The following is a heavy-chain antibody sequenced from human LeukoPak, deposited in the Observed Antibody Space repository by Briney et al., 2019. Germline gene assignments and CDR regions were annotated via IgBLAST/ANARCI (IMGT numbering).Heavy chain of an antibody. J-gene: IGHJ6*02. V-gene: IGHV4-39*01. Sequence: SETLSLTCIVSGGSISTSAYYWGWIRQPPGEGLQWIGSIYYSGNTYYNSSLKSRVTISVDTSTSQFSLRLSSVTAADAAVYYCARLERSRGGGSCYSDLSYYYGMDVWGQGSTVIVPS. D-gene: IGHD2-15*01. CDR1: GGSISTSAYY. CDR2: IYYSGNT. CDR3: ARLERSRGGGSCYSDLSYYYGMDV.